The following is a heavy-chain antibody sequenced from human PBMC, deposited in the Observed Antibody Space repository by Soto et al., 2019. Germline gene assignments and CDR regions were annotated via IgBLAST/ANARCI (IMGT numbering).Heavy chain of an antibody. V-gene: IGHV4-28*01. Sequence: QVHLQESGPGLVRPSDTLSLTCAVSGFSIGSNNWWGWIRQPPGKGLEWIGNIYYSGTTQFSPSLKSRVTMSIDGAGNQFSLRLSSVTAADTAVYYCARKERKPAAIWNWGQGTLVTVSS. D-gene: IGHD2-2*01. CDR1: GFSIGSNNW. CDR3: ARKERKPAAIWN. J-gene: IGHJ4*02. CDR2: IYYSGTT.